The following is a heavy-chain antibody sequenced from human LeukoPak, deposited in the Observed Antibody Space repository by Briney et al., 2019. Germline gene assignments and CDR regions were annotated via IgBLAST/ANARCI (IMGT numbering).Heavy chain of an antibody. CDR3: AKDRDGEGYFDY. CDR2: IKQDETEK. J-gene: IGHJ4*02. Sequence: PGGSLRLSCTASGFTFSNFWMGWVRQAPGKGLEWVANIKQDETEKFYLGSIKGRFTISRDNAKNSLYLQMNSLRAEDTAVYYCAKDRDGEGYFDYWGQGTLVTVSS. D-gene: IGHD3-10*01. V-gene: IGHV3-7*03. CDR1: GFTFSNFW.